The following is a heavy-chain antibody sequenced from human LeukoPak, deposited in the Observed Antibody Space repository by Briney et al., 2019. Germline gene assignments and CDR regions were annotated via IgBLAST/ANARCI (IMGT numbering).Heavy chain of an antibody. D-gene: IGHD3-22*01. Sequence: PGGSLRLSCAASGFTFSSYWMSWVRPAPGKGLEWVANIKQDGSEKYYVDSVKGRFTISRDNAKNSLYLQMNSLRAEDTAVYYCARAATYYYDSSGYYDFDYWGQGTLVTVSS. J-gene: IGHJ4*02. CDR2: IKQDGSEK. V-gene: IGHV3-7*04. CDR1: GFTFSSYW. CDR3: ARAATYYYDSSGYYDFDY.